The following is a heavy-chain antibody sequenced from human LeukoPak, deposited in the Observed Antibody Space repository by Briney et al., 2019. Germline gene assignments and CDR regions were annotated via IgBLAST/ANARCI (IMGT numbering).Heavy chain of an antibody. CDR3: ASRYYDILTGYYSSRDY. D-gene: IGHD3-9*01. V-gene: IGHV3-30*03. CDR1: GFTFRTYG. Sequence: GGSLRLSCAASGFTFRTYGMHWVRQAPGKGLEWVAVISNDGGNKFYGDSVKGRFTISRDNSKNTLYLEMNSLRREDTAVYYCASRYYDILTGYYSSRDYWGQGTLVTVSS. J-gene: IGHJ4*02. CDR2: ISNDGGNK.